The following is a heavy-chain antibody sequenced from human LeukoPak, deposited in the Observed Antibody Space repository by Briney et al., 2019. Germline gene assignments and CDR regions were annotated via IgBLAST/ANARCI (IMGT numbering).Heavy chain of an antibody. CDR1: GFTLSDYG. V-gene: IGHV3-30*03. Sequence: PGGSLRLSCAATGFTLSDYGMHWVRQAPGKGLEWVAIISYDGSKKYYADSVKGRFTISRDNSKNSLYLQMNSLRAEDTAVYYCVRDNPRCCGVVPANIDDYWGQGTLVTVSS. CDR3: VRDNPRCCGVVPANIDDY. CDR2: ISYDGSKK. J-gene: IGHJ4*02. D-gene: IGHD2-15*01.